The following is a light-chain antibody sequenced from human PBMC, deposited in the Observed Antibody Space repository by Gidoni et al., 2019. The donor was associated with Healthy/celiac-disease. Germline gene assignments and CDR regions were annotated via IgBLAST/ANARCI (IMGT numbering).Light chain of an antibody. V-gene: IGLV4-69*01. CDR3: QTWGTGIWV. J-gene: IGLJ3*02. CDR1: SRHSSYA. Sequence: QLVLTQSPSASASLGAPVKLTCTLSSRHSSYAIAWHQQQPEKGPRYLMKLNSDGSHSKGDGIPDRFSGSSSGAERYLTISSLQSEDEADYYCQTWGTGIWVFGGGTKLTVL. CDR2: LNSDGSH.